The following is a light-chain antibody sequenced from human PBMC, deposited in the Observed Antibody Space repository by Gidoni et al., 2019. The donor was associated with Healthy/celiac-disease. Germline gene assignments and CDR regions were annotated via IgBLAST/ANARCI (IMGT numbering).Light chain of an antibody. CDR2: DAS. CDR3: QQRSNWPWT. V-gene: IGKV3-11*01. J-gene: IGKJ1*01. CDR1: QSVSSY. Sequence: ELVLPPSPATLSLSPGERATLSCRASQSVSSYLAWYQQKPGQAPRLLIYDASNRATGSPARCSGSGSGTDFTLTISSREHEDVAVYYCQQRSNWPWTFGQGTKVEIK.